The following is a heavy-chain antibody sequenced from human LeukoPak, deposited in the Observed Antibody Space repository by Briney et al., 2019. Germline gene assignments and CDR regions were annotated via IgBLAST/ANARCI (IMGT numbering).Heavy chain of an antibody. Sequence: GGSLRLSCAASGFTFSSYAMSWVRQAPGRGLEWVSAISGSGGSTYYADSVKGRFTISRDNSKNTLYLQMNSLRAEDTAVYYCAKDLTLYRSHWFDPWGQGTLVTVSS. CDR1: GFTFSSYA. CDR2: ISGSGGST. J-gene: IGHJ5*02. V-gene: IGHV3-23*01. D-gene: IGHD2-2*02. CDR3: AKDLTLYRSHWFDP.